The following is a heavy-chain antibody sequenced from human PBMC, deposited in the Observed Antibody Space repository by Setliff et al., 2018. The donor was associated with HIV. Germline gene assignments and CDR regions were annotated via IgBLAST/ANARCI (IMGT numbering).Heavy chain of an antibody. D-gene: IGHD6-13*01. CDR1: GGSVSSDKFY. V-gene: IGHV4-61*09. Sequence: PSETLSLTCSVSGGSVSSDKFYWTWIRQPAGKGLEWIGHFYTSGNIHYSPSLKSRVTISMDTSKNQLFLNLTSVTAADTAVYYCARAIVYGSAFDIWGQGTMVTV. J-gene: IGHJ3*02. CDR2: FYTSGNI. CDR3: ARAIVYGSAFDI.